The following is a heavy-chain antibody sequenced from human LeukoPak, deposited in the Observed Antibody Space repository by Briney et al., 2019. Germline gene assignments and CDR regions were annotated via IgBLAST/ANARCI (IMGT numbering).Heavy chain of an antibody. Sequence: SETLSLTCTVSGDPISSPNYYWGWVRQAPGKGLEWIGSIYHSGSTYYNPSLKSRVTISVETSKIQFSLKLTSVTAADTAVYCCARDSCSGTSCRRKFDNWGQGTLVTVSS. CDR3: ARDSCSGTSCRRKFDN. D-gene: IGHD2-2*01. J-gene: IGHJ4*02. V-gene: IGHV4-39*07. CDR2: IYHSGST. CDR1: GDPISSPNYY.